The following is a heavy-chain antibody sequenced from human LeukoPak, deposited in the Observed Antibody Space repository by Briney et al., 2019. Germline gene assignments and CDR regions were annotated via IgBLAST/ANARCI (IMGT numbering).Heavy chain of an antibody. CDR1: GGSFSGYY. D-gene: IGHD4-17*01. CDR3: ARGGYYGTYYFDY. J-gene: IGHJ4*02. Sequence: SETLSLTCAVYGGSFSGYYWSWIRQPPGKGLEWIGEINHSGSTNYNPSLKSRVTISVDTSKNQFSLKLSSVTAADTAVYYCARGGYYGTYYFDYWGQGTLVTVSS. CDR2: INHSGST. V-gene: IGHV4-34*01.